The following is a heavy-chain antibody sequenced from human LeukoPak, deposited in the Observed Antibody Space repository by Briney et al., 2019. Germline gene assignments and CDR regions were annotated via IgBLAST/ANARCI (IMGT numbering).Heavy chain of an antibody. D-gene: IGHD3-22*01. V-gene: IGHV1-2*02. Sequence: ASVKVSCKASGYTFTGYYMHWVRQAPGQGLDWMGWINPNSGGTNYAQKFQGRVTMTRDTSISTAYIALSRLRSDDTAVYYCARDPIGYDSSGYLNWFDPWGQGTLVTVSS. CDR3: ARDPIGYDSSGYLNWFDP. CDR2: INPNSGGT. J-gene: IGHJ5*02. CDR1: GYTFTGYY.